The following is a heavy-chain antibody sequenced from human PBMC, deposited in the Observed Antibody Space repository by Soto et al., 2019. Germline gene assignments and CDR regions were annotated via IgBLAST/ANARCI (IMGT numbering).Heavy chain of an antibody. J-gene: IGHJ4*02. CDR1: GFTFSSYW. D-gene: IGHD6-19*01. CDR2: INSDGSST. V-gene: IGHV3-74*01. CDR3: AKEDRFGLAVAGTISDY. Sequence: GGSLRLSCAASGFTFSSYWMHWVRQAPGKGLVWVSRINSDGSSTAYADSVKGRFTISRDNAKNTLYLQMNSLRAEDTAVYYCAKEDRFGLAVAGTISDYWGQGTLVTSPQ.